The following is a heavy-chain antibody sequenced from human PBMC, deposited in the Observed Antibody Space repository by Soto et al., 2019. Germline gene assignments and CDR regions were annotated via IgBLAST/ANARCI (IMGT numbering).Heavy chain of an antibody. CDR3: AKDPYIVVVVAATGDAFDI. CDR1: GFTFSSYA. Sequence: EVQLLESGGGLVQPGGSLRLSCAASGFTFSSYAMSWVRQAPGKGLEWVSAISGSGGSTYYADSVKGRFTISRDNSKNTLCLQMNSLRAEDTAVYYCAKDPYIVVVVAATGDAFDIWGQGTMVTVSS. J-gene: IGHJ3*02. V-gene: IGHV3-23*01. D-gene: IGHD2-15*01. CDR2: ISGSGGST.